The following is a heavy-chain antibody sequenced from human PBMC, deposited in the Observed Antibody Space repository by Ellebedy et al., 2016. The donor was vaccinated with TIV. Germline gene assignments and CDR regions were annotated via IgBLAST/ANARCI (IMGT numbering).Heavy chain of an antibody. V-gene: IGHV4-59*01. CDR2: ISNTGRT. CDR1: SASISTSY. J-gene: IGHJ4*02. Sequence: MPSETLSLTCTVSSASISTSYWSWIRQTPEKGLQWIVYISNTGRTNYNPSLQSRVTISVDTSRNQFSLKLTSVTAADTAVYYCARDRRGSYDYWGQGTLITVSS. CDR3: ARDRRGSYDY. D-gene: IGHD3-10*01.